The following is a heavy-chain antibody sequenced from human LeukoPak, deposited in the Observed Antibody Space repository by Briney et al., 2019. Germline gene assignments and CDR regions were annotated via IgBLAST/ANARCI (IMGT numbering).Heavy chain of an antibody. J-gene: IGHJ4*02. Sequence: ASVKVSCKASGYIFTGYYMHWVRQAPGQGLEWMGWINPNSGGTNYAQKFQGRVTMTRDTSISTAYMELSRLRSDDTAVYYCASSLGYSSGWYVGYFDYWGQGTLVTVSS. CDR2: INPNSGGT. CDR1: GYIFTGYY. V-gene: IGHV1-2*02. CDR3: ASSLGYSSGWYVGYFDY. D-gene: IGHD6-19*01.